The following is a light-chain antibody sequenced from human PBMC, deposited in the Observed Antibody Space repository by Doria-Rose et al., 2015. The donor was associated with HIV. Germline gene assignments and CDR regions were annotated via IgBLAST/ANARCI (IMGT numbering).Light chain of an antibody. CDR1: QSLLYTSKNY. J-gene: IGKJ3*01. CDR2: WAS. CDR3: QQYYDTPS. V-gene: IGKV4-1*01. Sequence: DIQLTQSPESLGMSLGERATLSCKSNQSLLYTSKNYLVWYQQKPGQPPKLLIYWASTRQSGVPARFSGSGSGTDFTLTISSLEAEGVAVYYCQQYYDTPSFSPGTTVDIK.